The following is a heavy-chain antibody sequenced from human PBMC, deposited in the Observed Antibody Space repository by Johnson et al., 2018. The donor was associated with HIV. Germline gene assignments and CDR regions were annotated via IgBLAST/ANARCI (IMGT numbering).Heavy chain of an antibody. Sequence: VQLVESGGGVVQPGRSLRLSCAASGFTVSNNYMSWVRQAPGKGLEWVSVIYSGGSTYYADSVKGRFTISRDNSKNTLYLQMNSLRAEDTAVYYCAKDRRELTPDAFDIWGQGTMVTVSS. V-gene: IGHV3-66*01. CDR2: IYSGGST. J-gene: IGHJ3*02. CDR3: AKDRRELTPDAFDI. D-gene: IGHD1-26*01. CDR1: GFTVSNNY.